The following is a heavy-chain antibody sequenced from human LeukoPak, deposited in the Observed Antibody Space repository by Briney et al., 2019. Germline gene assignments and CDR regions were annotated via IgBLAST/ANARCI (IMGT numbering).Heavy chain of an antibody. CDR1: GGTFSSYA. V-gene: IGHV1-69*05. CDR2: IIPIFGTA. D-gene: IGHD6-6*01. CDR3: ARARLGYYYMDV. J-gene: IGHJ6*03. Sequence: SVKVSCKASGGTFSSYAISWVRQAPGQGLEWMGGIIPIFGTANYAQKFQGRVTITTDESTSTAYMELSSLRSEDTAVYYCARARLGYYYMDVWGKGTTVTVSS.